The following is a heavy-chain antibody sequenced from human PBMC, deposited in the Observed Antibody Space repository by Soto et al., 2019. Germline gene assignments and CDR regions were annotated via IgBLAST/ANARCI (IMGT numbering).Heavy chain of an antibody. Sequence: SDTLSLTCPFSGVSRSRYYWNLIRPPPGKGLEWIGYIYYSGSTKYNPSLKSRVTISVDTSKNQISLKLSSVTAADTAVYYCARGSIVATILFDPWGQGTRVNVSA. CDR2: IYYSGST. D-gene: IGHD5-12*01. CDR1: GVSRSRYY. CDR3: ARGSIVATILFDP. V-gene: IGHV4-59*01. J-gene: IGHJ5*02.